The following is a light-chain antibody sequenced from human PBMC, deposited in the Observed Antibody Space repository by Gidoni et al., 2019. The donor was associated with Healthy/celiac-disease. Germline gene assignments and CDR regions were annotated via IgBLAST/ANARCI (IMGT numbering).Light chain of an antibody. CDR3: QAWDSSTAV. Sequence: SYELTQPPSVAVSPGQTASITGTGDKLGDKYACWYQQKPGQSPVLVIYHDSTRPSGIPERFSGSNSGNTATLTISGTQAMDEADYYCQAWDSSTAVFGGGTKLTVL. V-gene: IGLV3-1*01. CDR1: KLGDKY. CDR2: HDS. J-gene: IGLJ2*01.